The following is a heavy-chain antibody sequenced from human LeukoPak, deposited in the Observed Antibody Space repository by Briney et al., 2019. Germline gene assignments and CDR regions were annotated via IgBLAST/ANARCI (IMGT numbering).Heavy chain of an antibody. CDR2: ISWNSGSI. V-gene: IGHV3-9*01. J-gene: IGHJ4*02. D-gene: IGHD6-13*01. CDR3: ARGPSSNWSGLDF. CDR1: GFTFDDYA. Sequence: PGGSLRLSCAASGFTFDDYAMHWVRQAPGKGLEWVSGISWNSGSIGYADSVKGRFTISRDNAKNTLYLQVNNLRAEDTAVYYCARGPSSNWSGLDFWGRGTLLTVSS.